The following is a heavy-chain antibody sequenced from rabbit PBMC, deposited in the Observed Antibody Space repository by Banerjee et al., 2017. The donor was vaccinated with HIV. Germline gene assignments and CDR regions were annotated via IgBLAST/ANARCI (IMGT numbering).Heavy chain of an antibody. CDR2: IYAGSSGST. Sequence: QEQLEESGGDLVKPEGSLTLTCTASGFSFSSYYYMCWVRQAPGKGLEWIACIYAGSSGSTYYASWAKGRFTISKTSSTTVTLQMTSLTAADTATYFCARSGDGGYLYGMDLWGPGTLVTVS. J-gene: IGHJ4*01. D-gene: IGHD6-1*01. CDR1: GFSFSSYYY. V-gene: IGHV1S45*01. CDR3: ARSGDGGYLYGMDL.